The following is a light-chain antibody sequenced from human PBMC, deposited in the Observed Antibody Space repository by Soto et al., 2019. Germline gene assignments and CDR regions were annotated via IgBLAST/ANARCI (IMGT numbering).Light chain of an antibody. CDR2: DVS. Sequence: EIVLTQSPDTLSLSPGERATLSCRASQSVSSFLAWYQHKPGQPPRLLIYDVSNRAAGIPARFSGSGSGTDFTLTISSLEPEDFAVYYCQQRTDWPPVYTFGQGTKLEIK. J-gene: IGKJ2*01. CDR1: QSVSSF. CDR3: QQRTDWPPVYT. V-gene: IGKV3-11*01.